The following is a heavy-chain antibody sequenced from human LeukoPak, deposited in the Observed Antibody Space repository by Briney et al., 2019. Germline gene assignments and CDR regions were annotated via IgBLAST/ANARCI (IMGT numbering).Heavy chain of an antibody. CDR2: INPSDGST. CDR1: RYSFTSYH. V-gene: IGHV1-46*01. D-gene: IGHD3-3*01. J-gene: IGHJ4*02. Sequence: ASVTVSCKASRYSFTSYHMHWVRQAPGQGLEWMGIINPSDGSTTYAQKFQGRVTMTRDMLTSTVYMKLSSLRSEDTAVYYCARSITIFGVATLGYWGQGTLVTVSS. CDR3: ARSITIFGVATLGY.